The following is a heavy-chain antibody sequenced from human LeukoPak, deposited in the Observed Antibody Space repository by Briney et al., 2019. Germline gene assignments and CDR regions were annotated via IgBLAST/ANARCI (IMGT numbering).Heavy chain of an antibody. CDR3: ARDQGGY. Sequence: PGGSLRLSCTASGFTFSNYGLSWVRQAPGKGLEWVSGITGSGGSTYYADSVKGRFTISRDNSKNTLYLQMNSLRAEDTAVYYCARDQGGYWGQGTLVTVSS. J-gene: IGHJ4*02. CDR1: GFTFSNYG. D-gene: IGHD3-16*01. CDR2: ITGSGGST. V-gene: IGHV3-23*01.